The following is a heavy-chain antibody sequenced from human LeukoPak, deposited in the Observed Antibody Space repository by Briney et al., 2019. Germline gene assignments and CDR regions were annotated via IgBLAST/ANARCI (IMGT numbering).Heavy chain of an antibody. CDR3: AKDTGYYYDSSNYLGY. J-gene: IGHJ4*02. Sequence: GGSLRLSCAASGFTFDDYAMHWVRQAPGKGLEWVSGINWNSGSIVYADSVKGRFTISRDNAKNSLYLQMNSLRAEDTALYYCAKDTGYYYDSSNYLGYWGQGTLVTVSS. CDR2: INWNSGSI. CDR1: GFTFDDYA. D-gene: IGHD3-22*01. V-gene: IGHV3-9*01.